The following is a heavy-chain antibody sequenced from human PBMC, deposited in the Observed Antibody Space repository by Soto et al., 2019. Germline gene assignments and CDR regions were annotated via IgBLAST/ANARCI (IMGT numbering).Heavy chain of an antibody. J-gene: IGHJ4*02. CDR2: SRNKANDYIT. V-gene: IGHV3-72*01. Sequence: PGGSLRLSCETSGFTFSYHYMDWVRQAPGKGLEWVGRSRNKANDYITEYAASVTGRFTISRDDSKNLLYLQMNSLKIEDTAVYYCANYFGDKYGHWGQGTLVTVSS. CDR3: ANYFGDKYGH. CDR1: GFTFSYHY. D-gene: IGHD2-8*01.